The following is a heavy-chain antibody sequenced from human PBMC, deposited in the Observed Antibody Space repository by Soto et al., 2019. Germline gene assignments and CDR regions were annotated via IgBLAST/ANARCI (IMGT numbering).Heavy chain of an antibody. CDR1: GGSISSCGYS. J-gene: IGHJ4*02. Sequence: QLQLQESGSGLMKPSQTLSLACAVSGGSISSCGYSWTWIRPPPGKGLEWIGYIYHIGSTSHNPSLQSRVTISGDRSKNQCSLKLSSVTAADTAVYYCASQDLYSCSPYFAYWGQGTRVTVSS. D-gene: IGHD6-6*01. V-gene: IGHV4-30-2*01. CDR2: IYHIGST. CDR3: ASQDLYSCSPYFAY.